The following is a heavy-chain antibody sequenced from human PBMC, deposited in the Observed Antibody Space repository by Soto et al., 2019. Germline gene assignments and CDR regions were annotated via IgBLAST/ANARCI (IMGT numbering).Heavy chain of an antibody. Sequence: QLQLQESGPGLVKPSETLSLTCSVSGGSITSNNYYWGWIRQPPGKGLEWIGSIYYSGSTYYNPSHKSRVTISVAASKNQFSLKLSAVTAADTAVYYCAREWLRSYYWGQGTLVTVSS. CDR1: GGSITSNNYY. CDR3: AREWLRSYY. D-gene: IGHD5-12*01. J-gene: IGHJ4*02. V-gene: IGHV4-39*02. CDR2: IYYSGST.